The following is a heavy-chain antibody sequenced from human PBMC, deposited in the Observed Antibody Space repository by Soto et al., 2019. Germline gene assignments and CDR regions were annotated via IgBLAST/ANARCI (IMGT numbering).Heavy chain of an antibody. Sequence: EVQLVESGGGLVQPGGSLRLSCAASGFTFSSYSMNWVRQAPGKGLEWVSYISSSSSTIYYADSVKGRFTISRDNAKNSLYLQMNSLRDEDTAVYYCARGICSSSWYWDWFDPWGQGTLVTVSS. CDR2: ISSSSSTI. CDR3: ARGICSSSWYWDWFDP. V-gene: IGHV3-48*02. J-gene: IGHJ5*02. CDR1: GFTFSSYS. D-gene: IGHD6-13*01.